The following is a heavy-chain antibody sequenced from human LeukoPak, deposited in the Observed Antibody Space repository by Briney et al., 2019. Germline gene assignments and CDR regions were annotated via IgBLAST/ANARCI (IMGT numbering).Heavy chain of an antibody. V-gene: IGHV4-59*01. CDR3: ARGTYDYVWGSYRYDY. J-gene: IGHJ4*02. D-gene: IGHD3-16*02. CDR2: IYYSGST. CDR1: GGSFSSYY. Sequence: SETLSLTCAVYGGSFSSYYWSWIRQPPGKGLEWIGYIYYSGSTNYNPSLKSRVTISVDTSKNQFSLKLSSVTAADTAVYYCARGTYDYVWGSYRYDYWGQGTLVTVSS.